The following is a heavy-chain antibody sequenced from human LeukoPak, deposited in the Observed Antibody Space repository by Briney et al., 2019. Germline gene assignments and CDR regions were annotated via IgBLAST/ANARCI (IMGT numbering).Heavy chain of an antibody. V-gene: IGHV4-61*02. J-gene: IGHJ5*02. CDR1: GGSISSSNYY. CDR2: IYTSEST. Sequence: PSETLSLTCSVSGGSISSSNYYWSWIRQPAGKGLEWIGRIYTSESTNYNPSLKSRVTISVDTSRNQFSLKLSSVTAADTAVYYCARGPNYDFWSGYTTNNWFDPWGQGTLVTVSS. D-gene: IGHD3-3*01. CDR3: ARGPNYDFWSGYTTNNWFDP.